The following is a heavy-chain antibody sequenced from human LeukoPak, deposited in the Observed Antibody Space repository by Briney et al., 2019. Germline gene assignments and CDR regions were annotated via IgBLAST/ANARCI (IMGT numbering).Heavy chain of an antibody. CDR3: ARNLFDDGSGYRPLDY. CDR1: GFMFSSNW. J-gene: IGHJ4*02. Sequence: GGSLRLSCAASGFMFSSNWMSWVRRAPGKGLEWVANIKSDGSEDYYMGSLKGRFSISRDNAKNSLYLQMNSLRAEDTAMYYCARNLFDDGSGYRPLDYWGQGTLVTVSS. CDR2: IKSDGSED. V-gene: IGHV3-7*03. D-gene: IGHD3-3*01.